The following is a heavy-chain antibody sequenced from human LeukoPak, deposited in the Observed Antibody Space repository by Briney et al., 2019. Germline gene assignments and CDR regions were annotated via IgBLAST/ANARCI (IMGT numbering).Heavy chain of an antibody. J-gene: IGHJ5*02. CDR1: GYTFTSYS. V-gene: IGHV1-3*01. D-gene: IGHD3-22*01. CDR3: ARDFISRLPMVVVTKPRGETWFDP. Sequence: ASVKVSCKASGYTFTSYSMHWVRQAPGQRLEWMGWINAGNGNTKYSQQFQGRVTITRDKSASTAYMELSSLRSEDTAVYYCARDFISRLPMVVVTKPRGETWFDPWGQGTLVTVSS. CDR2: INAGNGNT.